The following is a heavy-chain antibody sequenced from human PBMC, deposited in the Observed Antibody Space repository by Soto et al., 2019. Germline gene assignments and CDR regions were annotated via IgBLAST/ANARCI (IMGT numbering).Heavy chain of an antibody. J-gene: IGHJ4*01. D-gene: IGHD1-26*01. Sequence: PSETLSLTCAITGDSVSSNSAGWSWVRQSPSRGLEWLGRAHYRSKWYYEYAVSVRGRITINPDTSKNQYSLQLNSVTPEDTAVYFCARGEQYSGRIFDHWGQGTLVTVSS. CDR1: GDSVSSNSAG. CDR3: ARGEQYSGRIFDH. V-gene: IGHV6-1*01. CDR2: AHYRSKWYY.